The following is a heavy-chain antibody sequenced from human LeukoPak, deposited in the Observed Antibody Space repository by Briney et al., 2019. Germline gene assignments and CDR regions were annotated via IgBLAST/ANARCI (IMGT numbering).Heavy chain of an antibody. CDR1: GFTFSSYG. V-gene: IGHV3-30*02. Sequence: GGSLRLSCAASGFTFSSYGMHWVRQAPGKGLEWVAFIRYDGSNKYYADSVKGRFTISRDNSKNTLYLQMNSLRAEDTAVYYCAKEEGSSSWNDYWGQGTLVTVSS. D-gene: IGHD6-13*01. CDR2: IRYDGSNK. J-gene: IGHJ4*02. CDR3: AKEEGSSSWNDY.